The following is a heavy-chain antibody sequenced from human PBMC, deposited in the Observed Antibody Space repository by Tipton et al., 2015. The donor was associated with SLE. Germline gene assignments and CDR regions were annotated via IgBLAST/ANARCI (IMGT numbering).Heavy chain of an antibody. D-gene: IGHD3-16*01. CDR2: INPVNSET. Sequence: VQLVQSGAEVKKPGESLKISCKGSGYSFTNYWIGWVRQMPGKGLEWMGIINPVNSETTYSPTFQGQVTISADKSVSTAYLQWSSLKASDTATYYCGRHAGGVTGFYNYMDVWGKGTTVTVSS. CDR3: GRHAGGVTGFYNYMDV. J-gene: IGHJ6*03. V-gene: IGHV5-51*01. CDR1: GYSFTNYW.